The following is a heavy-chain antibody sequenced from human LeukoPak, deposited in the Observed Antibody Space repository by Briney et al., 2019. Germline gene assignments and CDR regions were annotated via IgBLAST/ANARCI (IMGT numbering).Heavy chain of an antibody. D-gene: IGHD6-6*01. J-gene: IGHJ5*02. CDR3: VKASSSSPQYNWFDA. Sequence: GGSLRLSCAASGFTFSSYGMHWVRQAPGKGLEWVAVISYDGSNKNYADSVKGRFTISRDNSKNTLYLQMNSLRAEDTALYYCVKASSSSPQYNWFDAWGQGTLVTVPS. V-gene: IGHV3-30*18. CDR2: ISYDGSNK. CDR1: GFTFSSYG.